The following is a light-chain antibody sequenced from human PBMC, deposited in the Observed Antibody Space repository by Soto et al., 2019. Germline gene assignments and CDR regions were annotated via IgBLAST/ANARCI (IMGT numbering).Light chain of an antibody. V-gene: IGKV3D-20*02. Sequence: EIVLTQSPGTLSLSPGERATLSCRASQSISNTFLAWYQQKPGQAPRLLIYGASSRATGTPDRFSGSGSGTDFALSISRLEPEDFAVYYCQQRSNWPLTFGGGTKVEI. CDR1: QSISNTF. CDR2: GAS. CDR3: QQRSNWPLT. J-gene: IGKJ4*01.